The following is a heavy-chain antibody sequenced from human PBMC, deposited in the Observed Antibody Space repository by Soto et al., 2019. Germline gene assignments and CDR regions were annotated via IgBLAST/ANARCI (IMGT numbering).Heavy chain of an antibody. Sequence: EVQLVESGGGLVRPGGSLRLSCAASGFTVTNLYMTWVRQAPGKGLEWVSVISSGGSTYYADSVKGRFTISRDNSKNTLYLEMNSLRAGDTAVYYCARDTFGGAYDSCQGGQGTLVTVSS. CDR2: ISSGGST. D-gene: IGHD3-3*01. CDR3: ARDTFGGAYDSCQ. V-gene: IGHV3-66*01. J-gene: IGHJ4*02. CDR1: GFTVTNLY.